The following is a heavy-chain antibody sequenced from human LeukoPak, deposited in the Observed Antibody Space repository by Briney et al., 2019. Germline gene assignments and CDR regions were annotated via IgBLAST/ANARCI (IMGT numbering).Heavy chain of an antibody. CDR3: ARTTVNIAAAGTNYNWFDP. D-gene: IGHD6-13*01. CDR1: GYSISSGYY. Sequence: SETLSLTCAVSGYSISSGYYWGWIRQPPGKGLEWIGSIYHSGSTYYNPSLKSRVTISVDTSKNQFSLKLSSVTAADTAVYYCARTTVNIAAAGTNYNWFDPWGQGTLVTVPS. J-gene: IGHJ5*02. CDR2: IYHSGST. V-gene: IGHV4-38-2*01.